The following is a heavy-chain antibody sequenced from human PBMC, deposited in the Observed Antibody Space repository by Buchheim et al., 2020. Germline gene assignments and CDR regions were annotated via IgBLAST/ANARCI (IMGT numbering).Heavy chain of an antibody. CDR1: GFILSDCV. CDR2: ISAGGSLT. J-gene: IGHJ4*02. V-gene: IGHV3-23*01. Sequence: EVQLLESGGGLAQPGGSLRLSCAASGFILSDCVVNWVRQAPGKGLQWVSSISAGGSLTSYADSVVGRFTISRDWSKNTVYLQMSSLRAEDTAMYYCAIHEKHDSSGSLDYWGQGTL. D-gene: IGHD3-22*01. CDR3: AIHEKHDSSGSLDY.